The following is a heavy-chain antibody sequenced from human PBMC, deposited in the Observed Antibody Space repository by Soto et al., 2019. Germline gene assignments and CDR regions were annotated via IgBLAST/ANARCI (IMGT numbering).Heavy chain of an antibody. D-gene: IGHD3-10*01. CDR1: GFTFSDYY. Sequence: GGSLRLSCAASGFTFSDYYMSWIRKAPGKGLEWVSYISGSSTHTNYADSVKGRFTISRDNAKNSLYLQMNSLRAEDTAVYYCASVRRYGSPSYYYRHWGKGTLVTVP. J-gene: IGHJ4*02. CDR3: ASVRRYGSPSYYYRH. CDR2: ISGSSTHT. V-gene: IGHV3-11*03.